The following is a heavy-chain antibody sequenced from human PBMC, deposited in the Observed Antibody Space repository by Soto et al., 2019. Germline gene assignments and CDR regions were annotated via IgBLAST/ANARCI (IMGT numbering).Heavy chain of an antibody. CDR2: VTPRNGDT. CDR1: GYTFTSYD. J-gene: IGHJ4*02. V-gene: IGHV1-8*02. CDR3: ARGGSYWAVRHYLHA. D-gene: IGHD2-8*02. Sequence: ASVKVSCKASGYTFTSYDINWVRQAAGQGPEWMGSVTPRNGDTAFAQKYQGRVTVTSNTSMSTVYMELSNLRSDDTAVYYCARGGSYWAVRHYLHAWGQGTLVTVSS.